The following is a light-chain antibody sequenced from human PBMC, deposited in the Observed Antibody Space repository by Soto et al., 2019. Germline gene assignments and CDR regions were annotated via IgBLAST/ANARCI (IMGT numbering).Light chain of an antibody. CDR2: GNS. J-gene: IGLJ2*01. V-gene: IGLV1-40*01. Sequence: QSVLTQPPSVSWAPGQRGTISCTGSRSNIGAGYDVHWYQQLPGTAPKLLIYGNSNRPSGVSDRFSGSKSGTSASLAITGLQAEDEADYDCQSYDSSLSGVVFGGGTKLTVL. CDR3: QSYDSSLSGVV. CDR1: RSNIGAGYD.